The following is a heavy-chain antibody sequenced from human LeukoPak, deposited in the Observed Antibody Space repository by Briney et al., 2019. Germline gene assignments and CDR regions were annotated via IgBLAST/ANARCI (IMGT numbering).Heavy chain of an antibody. CDR3: ARERGLWFGELPNNWFDP. V-gene: IGHV4-4*07. CDR2: IYTSGST. J-gene: IGHJ5*02. Sequence: SETLSLTCTVSGGSISSYYWSWIRQPAGKGLEWIGRIYTSGSTNYNPSLKSRVTMSVDTSKNQFSLKLSSVTAADTAVYYCARERGLWFGELPNNWFDPWGQGTLVTVSS. D-gene: IGHD3-10*01. CDR1: GGSISSYY.